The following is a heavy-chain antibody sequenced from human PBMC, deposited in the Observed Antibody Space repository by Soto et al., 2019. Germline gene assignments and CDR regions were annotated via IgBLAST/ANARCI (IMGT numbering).Heavy chain of an antibody. V-gene: IGHV4-39*07. D-gene: IGHD3-22*01. J-gene: IGHJ5*02. CDR3: ASTDYYDSSGYS. CDR2: IYHSEST. Sequence: SETLSLTCTVSGDSISSNDYYWGWLRQPPGKGLEWIASIYHSESTYYNPSLKSRVTMSIDTSKNQFSLRLSSVTAADTAVYYCASTDYYDSSGYSWGQGTLVTVSS. CDR1: GDSISSNDYY.